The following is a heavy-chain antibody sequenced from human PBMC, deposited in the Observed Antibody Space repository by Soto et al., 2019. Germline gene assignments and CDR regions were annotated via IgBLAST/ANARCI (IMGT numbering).Heavy chain of an antibody. CDR2: IKSKTDGGTT. J-gene: IGHJ6*02. Sequence: GGSLRLSCVASGITFGSRAMSWVRQAPGKGLEWVGRIKSKTDGGTTDYAAPVKGRFTISRDDSKNTLYLQMNSLKTEDTAVYYCTGVADFWSDEGYYYGMDVWGQGTTVTVSS. D-gene: IGHD3-3*01. CDR3: TGVADFWSDEGYYYGMDV. V-gene: IGHV3-15*01. CDR1: GITFGSRA.